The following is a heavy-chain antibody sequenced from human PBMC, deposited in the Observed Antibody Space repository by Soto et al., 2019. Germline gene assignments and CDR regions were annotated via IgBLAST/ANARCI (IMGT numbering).Heavy chain of an antibody. Sequence: VVSLIISCAASGFTFSNFEMNWVRQAPGKGLEWVSYISSVGSTVHYADSVKGRFTISRDNAKNSLYLQMHSLRAEDTAIYYCAKEATNINNFDYWGQGTLVTVSS. V-gene: IGHV3-48*03. CDR2: ISSVGSTV. CDR3: AKEATNINNFDY. D-gene: IGHD1-26*01. J-gene: IGHJ4*02. CDR1: GFTFSNFE.